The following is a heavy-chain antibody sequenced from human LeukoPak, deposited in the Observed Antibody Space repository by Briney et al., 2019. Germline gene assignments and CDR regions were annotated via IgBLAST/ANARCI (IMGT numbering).Heavy chain of an antibody. V-gene: IGHV4-59*01. CDR1: AGSISGSY. CDR3: AKGQMWLVS. CDR2: IHYSGST. J-gene: IGHJ4*02. Sequence: SETLSLTCTVSAGSISGSYWSWIRQPPGKGLEWIGYIHYSGSTNYNPSLKSRVTISVDMSKNQFSLKLSSVTAADTAVYFCAKGQMWLVSWGQGTLVTVSS. D-gene: IGHD2-21*01.